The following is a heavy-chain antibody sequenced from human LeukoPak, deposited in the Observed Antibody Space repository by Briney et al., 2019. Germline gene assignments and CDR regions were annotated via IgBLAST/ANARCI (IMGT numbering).Heavy chain of an antibody. V-gene: IGHV3-30-3*01. J-gene: IGHJ4*02. Sequence: PGGSLRLSCVASGFTFSSYAMHWVRQAPGKGLEWVAVISYDGSNKYYADSVKGRFTISRDNSKNTLYLQMNSLRAEDTAVYYCARDAHYYDSSGYFDYWGQGTLVTVSS. D-gene: IGHD3-22*01. CDR1: GFTFSSYA. CDR3: ARDAHYYDSSGYFDY. CDR2: ISYDGSNK.